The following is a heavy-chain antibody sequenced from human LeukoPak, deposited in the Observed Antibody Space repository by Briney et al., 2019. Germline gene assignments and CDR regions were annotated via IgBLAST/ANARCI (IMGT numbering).Heavy chain of an antibody. Sequence: GGSLRLSCAASGFTFSSCAMNWVRQAPGKGLEWVSAINGGGSTTYYANSVKGRFTISRDNSKNTIYLQMNSLGAEDTAVYYCAKGPHYDFWNGYYIDYWGQGTLVTVSS. J-gene: IGHJ4*02. V-gene: IGHV3-23*01. CDR2: INGGGSTT. CDR1: GFTFSSCA. CDR3: AKGPHYDFWNGYYIDY. D-gene: IGHD3-3*01.